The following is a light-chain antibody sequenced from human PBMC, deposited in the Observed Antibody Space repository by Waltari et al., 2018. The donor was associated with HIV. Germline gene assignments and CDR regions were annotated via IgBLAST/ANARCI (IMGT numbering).Light chain of an antibody. Sequence: QSVLTPPPSVPGAPGQRVTITCTGSSSNLGLGYDVQWYQQLPATAPKLLVYDNITRPSAVPHRFSGSTSGISASLAITGLQAEDDATYYCQSYDNSLSAWVFGGGTKVTVL. CDR1: SSNLGLGYD. J-gene: IGLJ3*02. CDR3: QSYDNSLSAWV. V-gene: IGLV1-40*01. CDR2: DNI.